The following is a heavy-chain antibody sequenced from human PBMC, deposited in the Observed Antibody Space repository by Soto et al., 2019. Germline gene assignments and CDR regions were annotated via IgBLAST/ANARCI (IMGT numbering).Heavy chain of an antibody. D-gene: IGHD3-10*01. CDR3: ARDTITMVRGVTSHYYYGMDV. CDR2: IKQDGSEK. Sequence: PGGALGLPCAASGFTFSSYWMSWVRQAPGKGLEWVPNIKQDGSEKYYVDSVKGRFTIYGGNAKNSLYLQMNSLRAEDTAVYYCARDTITMVRGVTSHYYYGMDVWGQGTTVTVSS. V-gene: IGHV3-7*03. CDR1: GFTFSSYW. J-gene: IGHJ6*02.